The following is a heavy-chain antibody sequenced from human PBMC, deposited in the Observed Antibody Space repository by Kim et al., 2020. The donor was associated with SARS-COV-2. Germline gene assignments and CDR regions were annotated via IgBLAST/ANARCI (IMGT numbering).Heavy chain of an antibody. J-gene: IGHJ4*02. CDR2: ISYDGSNK. CDR1: GFTFSSYG. Sequence: GGSLRLSCAASGFTFSSYGMHWVRQAPGKGLEWVAVISYDGSNKYYADSVKGRFTISRDNSKNTLYLQMNSLRAEETAVYYCAWDWVDSSGYYYRCYWGQGTLVTVSS. V-gene: IGHV3-33*05. CDR3: AWDWVDSSGYYYRCY. D-gene: IGHD3-22*01.